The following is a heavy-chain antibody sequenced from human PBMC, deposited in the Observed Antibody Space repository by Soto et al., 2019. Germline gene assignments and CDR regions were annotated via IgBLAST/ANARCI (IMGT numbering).Heavy chain of an antibody. CDR3: AKSRGDRWTTYYFES. V-gene: IGHV3-23*01. CDR2: ISGSGESK. J-gene: IGHJ4*02. D-gene: IGHD4-17*01. CDR1: GFSFSIYS. Sequence: EMQLLESGGGLVQPGGYLKLSCAASGFSFSIYSMSWVRQPPGKGLEWVSGISGSGESKHYADSVRGRLAISRDNSRKTLYIQMNNVRAEDTAVYYCAKSRGDRWTTYYFESWGQGTLITVSS.